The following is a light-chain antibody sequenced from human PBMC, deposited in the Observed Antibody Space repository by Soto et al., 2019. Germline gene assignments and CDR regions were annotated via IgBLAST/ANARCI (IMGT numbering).Light chain of an antibody. V-gene: IGKV1-39*01. CDR2: AAS. CDR1: QSISSS. Sequence: DIQMTQSPSSLSASVGDKVTITCRASQSISSSLNWYQQKSGKAPKLLIYAASTLQSGVPSRFSGSGSGTDFTLTISSLQPEDFATYYCQQLNSYPLTFGGGTKVDIK. J-gene: IGKJ4*01. CDR3: QQLNSYPLT.